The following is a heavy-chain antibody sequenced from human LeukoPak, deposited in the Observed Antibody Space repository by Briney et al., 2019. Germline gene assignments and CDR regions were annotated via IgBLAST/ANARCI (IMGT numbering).Heavy chain of an antibody. V-gene: IGHV3-9*01. CDR1: GFTFDDYA. CDR3: AKDPWPGGVAPGMDV. CDR2: ISWNSGSI. D-gene: IGHD5-12*01. Sequence: PGGSLRLSCAASGFTFDDYAMHWVRQAPGKGLEWVSGISWNSGSIGYADSVKGRFTISRDNAKNSLYLQMNSLRAEDTALYYCAKDPWPGGVAPGMDVWGQGTTVTVSS. J-gene: IGHJ6*02.